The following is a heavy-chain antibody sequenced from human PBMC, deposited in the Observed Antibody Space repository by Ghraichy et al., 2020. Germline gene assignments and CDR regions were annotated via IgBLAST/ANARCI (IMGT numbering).Heavy chain of an antibody. CDR1: GDSICMNTYY. Sequence: SQTLSLTCTVSGDSICMNTYYWGWIRQPPGKGLEWIGSVFYSGSTFYNPSLKSRITISVDTSRNQFSLKMTSVTAADTAFYYCARHINNFDFNYDAFDVWGQGTMVTVSP. J-gene: IGHJ3*01. D-gene: IGHD1-20*01. CDR2: VFYSGST. V-gene: IGHV4-39*01. CDR3: ARHINNFDFNYDAFDV.